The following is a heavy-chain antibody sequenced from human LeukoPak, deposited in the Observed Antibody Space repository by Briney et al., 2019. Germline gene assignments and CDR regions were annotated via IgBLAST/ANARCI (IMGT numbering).Heavy chain of an antibody. J-gene: IGHJ3*02. D-gene: IGHD6-6*01. CDR3: AGDVKQLVRGAFDI. Sequence: SQTLSLTCAISGDSVSSNSAAWNWIRQSPSRGLEWLGRTYYRSKWYNDYAVSVKSRITINPDTSKNQFSLQLNSVTPEDTAVYYCAGDVKQLVRGAFDIWGQGTMVTVSS. CDR1: GDSVSSNSAA. V-gene: IGHV6-1*01. CDR2: TYYRSKWYN.